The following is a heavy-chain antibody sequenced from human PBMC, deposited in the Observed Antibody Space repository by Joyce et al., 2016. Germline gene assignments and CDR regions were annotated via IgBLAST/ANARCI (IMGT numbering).Heavy chain of an antibody. J-gene: IGHJ3*02. V-gene: IGHV1-18*01. CDR3: ARDIHYYNSSGYYWGAFDI. Sequence: QVQLVQSGSEVKKPGASVEVSCKASGYIFTTYGISWVRQAPGQGFEWMGGISAHHCNTKYAQKLQGRVNMTIGTSTSTAYIELESLRSDDTAVYYWARDIHYYNSSGYYWGAFDIWGQGTMVSVSS. CDR1: GYIFTTYG. CDR2: ISAHHCNT. D-gene: IGHD3-22*01.